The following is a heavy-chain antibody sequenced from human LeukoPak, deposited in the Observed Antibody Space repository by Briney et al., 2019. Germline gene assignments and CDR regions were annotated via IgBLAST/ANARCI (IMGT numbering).Heavy chain of an antibody. CDR1: GYTFTSYG. CDR3: ARLRITMVRGVIRRSMDV. D-gene: IGHD3-10*01. J-gene: IGHJ6*03. Sequence: ASVKVSCKASGYTFTSYGINWVRQAHGQGLEWMGWININSGGTNYAKKFQGRVTMTRDTSISTAYMELTRLRSDDTAVYYCARLRITMVRGVIRRSMDVWGEGTTATISS. V-gene: IGHV1-2*02. CDR2: ININSGGT.